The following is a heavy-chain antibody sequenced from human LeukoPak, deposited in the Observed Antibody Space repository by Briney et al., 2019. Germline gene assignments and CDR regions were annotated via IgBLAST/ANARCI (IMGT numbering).Heavy chain of an antibody. V-gene: IGHV3-48*04. CDR2: ISSSGSTI. J-gene: IGHJ4*02. Sequence: PGGSLRLSCAASGFTFSSYAMSWVRQAPGKGLEWVSYISSSGSTIYYADSVKGRFTISRDNAKNSLYLQMNSLRAEDTAVYYCARVWLVGATTDYWGQGTLVTVSS. CDR1: GFTFSSYA. D-gene: IGHD1-26*01. CDR3: ARVWLVGATTDY.